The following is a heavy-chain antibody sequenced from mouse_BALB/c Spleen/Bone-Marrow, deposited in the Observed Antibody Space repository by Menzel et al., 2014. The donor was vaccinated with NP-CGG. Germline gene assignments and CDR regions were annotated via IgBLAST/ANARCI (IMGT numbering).Heavy chain of an antibody. CDR3: TKEWYYGFDY. Sequence: VQLKESGTVLARPGASVKMSCKASGYSFTSYWMHWVKQRPGQGLEWIGAIYPGNSDTSYNQKFKGKAKLTAVTSARTAYMERSSLTNEDSAVYYCTKEWYYGFDYWGQGTTLTVSS. CDR2: IYPGNSDT. CDR1: GYSFTSYW. J-gene: IGHJ2*01. D-gene: IGHD1-1*01. V-gene: IGHV1-5*01.